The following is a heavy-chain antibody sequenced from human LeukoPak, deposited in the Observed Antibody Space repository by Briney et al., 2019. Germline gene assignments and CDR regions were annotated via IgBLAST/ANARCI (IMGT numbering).Heavy chain of an antibody. CDR2: ISWNSGSI. D-gene: IGHD3-22*01. CDR3: AKDINYDSSGYPRSPFDY. CDR1: GFTFDDYA. J-gene: IGHJ4*02. Sequence: QPGRSLRLSCAASGFTFDDYAMHWVRQAPGKGLEWVSGISWNSGSIGYADSVKGRFTISRDNAKNSLYLQMNSLRAEDTALYYCAKDINYDSSGYPRSPFDYWGQGTLVTVSS. V-gene: IGHV3-9*01.